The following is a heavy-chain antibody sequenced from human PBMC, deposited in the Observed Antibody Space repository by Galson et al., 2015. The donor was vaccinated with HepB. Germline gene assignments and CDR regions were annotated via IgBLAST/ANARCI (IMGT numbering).Heavy chain of an antibody. V-gene: IGHV1-46*01. J-gene: IGHJ4*02. Sequence: KVSCKASGYTLTNYHFHWVRQAPGQGPEWMGKIFAGGGSTRYAERSQGRVTLTRDSSTNTIYMEVSSLRSDDTAVYYCARETPDTYYFDYWGQGTLVTVSS. D-gene: IGHD2-15*01. CDR1: GYTLTNYH. CDR3: ARETPDTYYFDY. CDR2: IFAGGGST.